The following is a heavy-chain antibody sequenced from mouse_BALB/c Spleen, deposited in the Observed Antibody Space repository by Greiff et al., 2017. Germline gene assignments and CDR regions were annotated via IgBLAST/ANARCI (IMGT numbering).Heavy chain of an antibody. CDR3: ARAGGLRLGYYYAMDY. J-gene: IGHJ4*01. V-gene: IGHV5-4*02. CDR2: ISDGGSYT. CDR1: GFTFSDYY. D-gene: IGHD2-4*01. Sequence: EVKLVESGGGLVKPGGSLKLSCAASGFTFSDYYMYWVRQTPEKRLEWVATISDGGSYTYYPDSVKGRFTISRDNAKNNLYLQMSSLKSEDTAMYYCARAGGLRLGYYYAMDYWGQGTSVTVSS.